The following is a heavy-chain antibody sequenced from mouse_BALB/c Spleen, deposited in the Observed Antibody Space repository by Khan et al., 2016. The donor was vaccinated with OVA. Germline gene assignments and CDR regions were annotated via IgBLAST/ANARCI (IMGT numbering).Heavy chain of an antibody. D-gene: IGHD2-14*01. CDR3: ARKNYRYDRYFDV. J-gene: IGHJ1*01. CDR2: INTYTGEP. Sequence: QIQLVQSGPELKKPGETVKISCKASGSTFTNYGMSWVKQAPGKGLKWMGWINTYTGEPTYADDFKGRFACSLETSASTAYLQINNLKNEDTATYCCARKNYRYDRYFDVWGAGTTVTVSS. CDR1: GSTFTNYG. V-gene: IGHV9-3-1*01.